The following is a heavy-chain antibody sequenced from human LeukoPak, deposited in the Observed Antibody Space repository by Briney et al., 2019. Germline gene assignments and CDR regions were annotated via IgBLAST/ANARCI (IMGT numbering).Heavy chain of an antibody. V-gene: IGHV4-34*01. CDR2: INHSGST. J-gene: IGHJ4*02. CDR3: ARARLRFLEWLSPFDY. CDR1: GGSFSGYY. Sequence: SETLSLTCAVYGGSFSGYYWSWIRQPPGKGLEWIGEINHSGSTNYSPSLKSRVTISVDTSKNQFSLRLNSVTAADTAVYYCARARLRFLEWLSPFDYWGQGTLVTVSS. D-gene: IGHD3-3*01.